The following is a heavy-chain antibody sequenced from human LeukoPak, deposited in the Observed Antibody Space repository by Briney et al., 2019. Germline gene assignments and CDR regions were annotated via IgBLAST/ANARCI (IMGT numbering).Heavy chain of an antibody. CDR2: INHSGST. V-gene: IGHV4-34*01. CDR3: ARAKLRYFDWLPHFDY. J-gene: IGHJ4*02. Sequence: PSETLSLTCAVYGGSFSGYYWSWIRQPPGKGLEWIGEINHSGSTNYNPSLKSRVTISVDTSKNQFSLKLSSVTAADTAVYYCARAKLRYFDWLPHFDYWGQGTLVTVSS. CDR1: GGSFSGYY. D-gene: IGHD3-9*01.